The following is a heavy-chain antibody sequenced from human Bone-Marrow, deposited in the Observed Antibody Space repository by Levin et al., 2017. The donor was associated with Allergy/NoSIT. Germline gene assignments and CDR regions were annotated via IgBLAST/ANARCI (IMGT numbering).Heavy chain of an antibody. CDR2: ISYDGKKK. J-gene: IGHJ3*02. D-gene: IGHD3-3*01. CDR1: DFALNTYT. CDR3: ARVTVFGTVSHGFDI. Sequence: GESLKISCEASDFALNTYTMHWLRQAPGQGLEWVGSISYDGKKKYYADFVKGRITIARDTSKNILYVQLGSLGVEDSAVYYCARVTVFGTVSHGFDIWGQGTEVIVST. V-gene: IGHV3-30*03.